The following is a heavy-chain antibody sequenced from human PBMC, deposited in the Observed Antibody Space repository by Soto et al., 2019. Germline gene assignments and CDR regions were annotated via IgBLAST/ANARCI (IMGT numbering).Heavy chain of an antibody. CDR3: ARTPTRSDFHVVLHFFDL. CDR1: GGSISSSSYY. CDR2: IYYSGST. V-gene: IGHV4-39*01. Sequence: SETLSLTCTVSGGSISSSSYYWGWIRQPPGKGLEWIGSIYYSGSTYYNPSLKSRVTISVDTSKNQFSLKLSSVTAADTAVYYCARTPTRSDFHVVLHFFDLWGQGTQVTVSS. J-gene: IGHJ4*02. D-gene: IGHD3-3*02.